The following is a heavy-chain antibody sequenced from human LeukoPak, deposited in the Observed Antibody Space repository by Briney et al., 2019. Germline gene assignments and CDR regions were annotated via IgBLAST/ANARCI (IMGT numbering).Heavy chain of an antibody. Sequence: GGSLRLSCAASGFTFSSSSMNWVRQAPGKGLEWVSYISGSSSTMYYADPVKGRFTISRDNAKNSLFLQMNSLRDEDTAVYYCARGRSSSYYGSGDNLYYFDYWGQGTLVTVSS. D-gene: IGHD3-10*01. V-gene: IGHV3-48*02. J-gene: IGHJ4*02. CDR3: ARGRSSSYYGSGDNLYYFDY. CDR2: ISGSSSTM. CDR1: GFTFSSSS.